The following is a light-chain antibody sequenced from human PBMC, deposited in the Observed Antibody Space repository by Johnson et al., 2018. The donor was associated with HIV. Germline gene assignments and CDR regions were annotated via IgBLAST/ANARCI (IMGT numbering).Light chain of an antibody. CDR3: GTWDSSLRVGV. V-gene: IGLV1-51*01. CDR2: DNN. Sequence: QSVLTQPPSVSAAPGQKVTISCSGSTSNIGNNYVSWYQQLPGRAPKLLIYDNNKRPSGIPDRFSGSKSGTSATLGITGLQNGDEAGYYCGTWDSSLRVGVFGTATKVTFL. J-gene: IGLJ1*01. CDR1: TSNIGNNY.